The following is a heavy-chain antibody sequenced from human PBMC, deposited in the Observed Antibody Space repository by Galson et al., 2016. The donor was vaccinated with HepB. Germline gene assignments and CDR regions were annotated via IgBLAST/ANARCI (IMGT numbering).Heavy chain of an antibody. CDR1: GFIFDDSP. CDR3: ARGTFSLGHVLDY. CDR2: IAWAGGRR. V-gene: IGHV3-43*01. D-gene: IGHD3-10*02. J-gene: IGHJ4*02. Sequence: SLRLSCAASGFIFDDSPMHWVRQPPGKGLEWVAPIAWAGGRRYYAESVEGRFTISRDNSKASLFLEMNYLRTEDTALYYCARGTFSLGHVLDYWGQGTLVTVSS.